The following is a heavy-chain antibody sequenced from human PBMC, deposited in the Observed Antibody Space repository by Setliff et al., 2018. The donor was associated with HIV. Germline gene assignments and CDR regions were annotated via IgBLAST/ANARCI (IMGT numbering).Heavy chain of an antibody. CDR3: ARDQAFGERFFDY. Sequence: TLSLTCTVSGGSISNYYWSWIRQPPGRGLEWIGYVYHIGTTNYNASFNSRLTISIDTSRSQFSLRLSSVTAADTAIYYCARDQAFGERFFDYWGQGTLVTVS. CDR1: GGSISNYY. CDR2: VYHIGTT. V-gene: IGHV4-59*01. D-gene: IGHD3-10*01. J-gene: IGHJ4*02.